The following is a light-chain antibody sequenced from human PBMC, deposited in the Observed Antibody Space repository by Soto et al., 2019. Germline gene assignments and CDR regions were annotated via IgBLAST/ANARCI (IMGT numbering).Light chain of an antibody. CDR3: SPDTTSSTLNYG. J-gene: IGLJ1*01. Sequence: QSVLTQPASVSGSPGQSITISCTGTSSDIGNYNYVSWYQQHPGKAPKLMIYEVSNRPSGVSNCFSGSKSGTTASPTISGLQAEDEADYYCSPDTTSSTLNYGFGSGTKVTV. V-gene: IGLV2-14*01. CDR2: EVS. CDR1: SSDIGNYNY.